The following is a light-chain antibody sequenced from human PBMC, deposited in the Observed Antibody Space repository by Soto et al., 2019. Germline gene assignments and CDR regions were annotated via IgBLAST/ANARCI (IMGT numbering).Light chain of an antibody. J-gene: IGLJ1*01. V-gene: IGLV2-14*01. CDR1: SSDVGDYNY. CDR3: SSYTSSSTYV. Sequence: VLTQPASVSGSPGQSITISCTGTSSDVGDYNYVSWYQQVPGKAPKVMIYEVSNRPSGVSNRFSGSKSGITASLTISGLQAEDEADYYCSSYTSSSTYVFGTGTKVTVL. CDR2: EVS.